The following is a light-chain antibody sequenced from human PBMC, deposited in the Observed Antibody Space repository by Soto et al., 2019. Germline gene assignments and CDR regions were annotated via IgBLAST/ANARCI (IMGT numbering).Light chain of an antibody. V-gene: IGLV1-40*01. CDR2: GNS. Sequence: QSVLTQPPSVSGAPGQRVTISCTGSSSNIGAGYDVHWYQQLPGTAPKLLIYGNSNRPSGVPDRFSGSKSGTSASLAITGLQAEDEADYYCQSYDSSLSGRGVFGGGTKPPS. CDR1: SSNIGAGYD. J-gene: IGLJ2*01. CDR3: QSYDSSLSGRGV.